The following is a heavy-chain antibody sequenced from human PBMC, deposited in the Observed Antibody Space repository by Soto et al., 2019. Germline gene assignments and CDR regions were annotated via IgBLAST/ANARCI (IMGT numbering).Heavy chain of an antibody. V-gene: IGHV3-23*01. CDR3: AKENSGSYSVAYYFDY. J-gene: IGHJ4*02. D-gene: IGHD1-26*01. CDR2: ISGSGGST. Sequence: PGGSLRLSCAASGFSFSSYAMSWVRQAPGKGLEWVSIISGSGGSTYYADSVKGRFTISRDNSKNTLYLQMNSLRAEDTAVYYCAKENSGSYSVAYYFDYWGQGALVTVSS. CDR1: GFSFSSYA.